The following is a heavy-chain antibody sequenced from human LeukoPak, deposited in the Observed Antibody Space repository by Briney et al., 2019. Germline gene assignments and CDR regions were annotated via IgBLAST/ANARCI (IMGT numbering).Heavy chain of an antibody. CDR1: GGTFSSYA. J-gene: IGHJ5*02. CDR2: IIPILGIA. D-gene: IGHD4-17*01. CDR3: ARWRSRYGDYVA. Sequence: ASVKVSCKASGGTFSSYAISWVRQAPGQGLEWMGRIIPILGIANYAQKFQGRVTITADKSTSTAYMELSSLRSEDTAVYYCARWRSRYGDYVAWGQGTLVTASS. V-gene: IGHV1-69*04.